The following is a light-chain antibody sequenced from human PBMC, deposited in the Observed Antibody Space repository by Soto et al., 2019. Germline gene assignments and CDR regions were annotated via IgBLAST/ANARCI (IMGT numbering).Light chain of an antibody. Sequence: SHITQSPSSLSAPIGDRVTITCRASQSISSYLNWYQQKPGKAPKLLICAASSLQSGVPSRSSGSGSGTDFTLTISSLQPEDFATYYCHQSYSTPSITFGQGTRLEIK. V-gene: IGKV1-39*01. CDR3: HQSYSTPSIT. CDR2: AAS. CDR1: QSISSY. J-gene: IGKJ5*01.